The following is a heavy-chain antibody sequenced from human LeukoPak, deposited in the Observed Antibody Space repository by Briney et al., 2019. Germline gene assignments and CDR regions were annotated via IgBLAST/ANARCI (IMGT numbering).Heavy chain of an antibody. CDR3: AKDGAATVVTNFDY. V-gene: IGHV3-9*01. Sequence: PGGTLRLSCAASRFTFDDYAMHWVRQAPGKGLEWVSGISWNSGSIGYADSVKGRFTISRDNAKNSLYLQMNSLRAEDTALYYCAKDGAATVVTNFDYWGQGTLVTVSS. CDR1: RFTFDDYA. CDR2: ISWNSGSI. J-gene: IGHJ4*02. D-gene: IGHD4-23*01.